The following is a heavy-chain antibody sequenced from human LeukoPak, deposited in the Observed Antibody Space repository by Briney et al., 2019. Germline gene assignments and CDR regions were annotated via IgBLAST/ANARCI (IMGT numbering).Heavy chain of an antibody. CDR1: GYTFTSYG. D-gene: IGHD3-22*01. CDR3: ARDPYYYDSSGYYWFDP. CDR2: ISAYNGNT. V-gene: IGHV1-18*01. J-gene: IGHJ5*02. Sequence: ASEKVSCKASGYTFTSYGISWVRQAPGQGLEWMGWISAYNGNTNYAQKLQGRVTMTTDTSTSTAYMEPRSLRSDDTAVYYCARDPYYYDSSGYYWFDPWGQGTLVTVSS.